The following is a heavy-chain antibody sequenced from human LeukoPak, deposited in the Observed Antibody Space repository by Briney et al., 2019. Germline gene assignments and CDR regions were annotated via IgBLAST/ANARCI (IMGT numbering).Heavy chain of an antibody. V-gene: IGHV4-38-2*01. CDR2: IYHSGST. CDR1: GYSISSGYY. J-gene: IGHJ3*02. D-gene: IGHD6-13*01. CDR3: ARQLTVAGDAFDI. Sequence: ETLSLTCXVSGYSISSGYYWGWIRQPPGKGLEWIGRIYHSGSTYYNPSLKSRVTISVDTSKNHFSLNLSSATAADTAVYYCARQLTVAGDAFDIWGQGTMVTVSS.